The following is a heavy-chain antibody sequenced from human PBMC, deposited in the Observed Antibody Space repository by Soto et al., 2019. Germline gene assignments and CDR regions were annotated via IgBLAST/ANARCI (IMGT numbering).Heavy chain of an antibody. V-gene: IGHV3-66*01. Sequence: PGGSLRLSCAASGFTVSINYMSWVRQAPGKGLEWVSVIYSGGSTYYADSVKGRFTISRDNSKNTLYLQMNSLRAEDTAVYYCARDTGGYYYYYMDVWGKGTTVTVSS. D-gene: IGHD3-10*01. CDR2: IYSGGST. CDR1: GFTVSINY. CDR3: ARDTGGYYYYYMDV. J-gene: IGHJ6*03.